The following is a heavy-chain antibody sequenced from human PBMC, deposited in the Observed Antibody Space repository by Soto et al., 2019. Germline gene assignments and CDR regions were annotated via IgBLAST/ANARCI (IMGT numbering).Heavy chain of an antibody. D-gene: IGHD2-15*01. CDR2: IYHSGTT. J-gene: IGHJ4*02. V-gene: IGHV4-38-2*02. Sequence: PSETLSLTCGVSGYSISSGYHWGFIRQPPGKGLEWIGSIYHSGTTYYNPFLKSRVIISVDTSNNQFSLKLTSVTAADTAIYYCARENCISGGCYSLDYWGPGTLVTVSS. CDR1: GYSISSGYH. CDR3: ARENCISGGCYSLDY.